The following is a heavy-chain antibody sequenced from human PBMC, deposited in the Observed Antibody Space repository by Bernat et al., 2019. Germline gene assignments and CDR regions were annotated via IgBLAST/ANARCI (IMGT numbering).Heavy chain of an antibody. Sequence: EVQLLESGGGLVQPGGSLRLSCAASGFTFASYGMSWVRQAPGKGLEWVSGISGSGGSTYYADSVEGRFTISRDNSKNTLYLQMNSLRAEDTAVYYCAKDLYYVVVTAIGDYWGQGTLVTVSS. CDR2: ISGSGGST. CDR3: AKDLYYVVVTAIGDY. CDR1: GFTFASYG. D-gene: IGHD2-21*02. V-gene: IGHV3-23*01. J-gene: IGHJ4*02.